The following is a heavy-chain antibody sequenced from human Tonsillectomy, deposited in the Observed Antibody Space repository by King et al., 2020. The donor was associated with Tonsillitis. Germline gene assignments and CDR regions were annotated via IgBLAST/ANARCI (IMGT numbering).Heavy chain of an antibody. J-gene: IGHJ6*03. CDR2: ISYDGSNN. Sequence: VQLVESGGGVVQPGRSLRLSCAASGFTFTTYAMHWVRQAPGKGLEWVAFISYDGSNNSYTDSVKGRYTISRDNSKNTLYLQMNSLSAEDTAVYYCARQGFWESTSCNRFYYYMDVGGKGPTVPV. CDR3: ARQGFWESTSCNRFYYYMDV. D-gene: IGHD2-2*01. CDR1: GFTFTTYA. V-gene: IGHV3-30-3*01.